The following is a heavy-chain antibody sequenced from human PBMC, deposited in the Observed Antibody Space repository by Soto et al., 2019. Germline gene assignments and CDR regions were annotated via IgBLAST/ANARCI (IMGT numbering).Heavy chain of an antibody. V-gene: IGHV4-31*03. CDR2: ISFKGST. Sequence: PSETLSLTCTVSGVTISSGGYYWSWIRQYPGKGLEWIGYISFKGSTYYNPSLKSRLSISLDTSKNQFSLKLSSVTAADTAVYYCARVSDTAMDRHFDYWGQGTLVTVSS. D-gene: IGHD5-18*01. J-gene: IGHJ4*02. CDR3: ARVSDTAMDRHFDY. CDR1: GVTISSGGYY.